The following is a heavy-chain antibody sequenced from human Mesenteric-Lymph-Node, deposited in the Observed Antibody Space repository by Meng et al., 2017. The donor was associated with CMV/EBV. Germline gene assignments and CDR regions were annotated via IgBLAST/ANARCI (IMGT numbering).Heavy chain of an antibody. CDR3: ARDTSMYSSGWYAKDYYYYGMDV. V-gene: IGHV3-7*01. CDR1: GFRFSDSW. Sequence: GGSLRLSCDSSGFRFSDSWMSWVRQAPGKGLEWVANIKHDGREKYYVDSLGGRFTISRDNAKNSLSLQINNLRAEDTAVYYCARDTSMYSSGWYAKDYYYYGMDVWGQGTTVTVSS. J-gene: IGHJ6*02. CDR2: IKHDGREK. D-gene: IGHD6-19*01.